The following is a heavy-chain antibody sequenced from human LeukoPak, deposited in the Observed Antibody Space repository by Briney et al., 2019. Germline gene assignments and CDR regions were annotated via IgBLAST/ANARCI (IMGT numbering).Heavy chain of an antibody. CDR2: INHSGST. D-gene: IGHD3-10*01. CDR3: ARDAPYYYGSGSQKYYFDY. J-gene: IGHJ4*02. CDR1: GGSFSGYY. Sequence: SETLSLACAVYGGSFSGYYWSWIRQSPGKGLEWIGEINHSGSTNYNPSLKSRVTISEDTSKNQFSLKLSSVTAADTAVYYCARDAPYYYGSGSQKYYFDYWGQGTLVTVSS. V-gene: IGHV4-34*01.